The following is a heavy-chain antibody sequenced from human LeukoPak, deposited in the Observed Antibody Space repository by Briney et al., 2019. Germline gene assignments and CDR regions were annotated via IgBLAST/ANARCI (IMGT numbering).Heavy chain of an antibody. D-gene: IGHD5-24*01. Sequence: SETLSLTCTVSGGSISSSSYYWGWIRQPPGKGLEWIGSIYYSGSTYYNPSLKSRVTISVDTSKNQFSLKLSSVTAADTAVYYCARDRREMATLKMYYFDYWGQGTLVTVSS. CDR3: ARDRREMATLKMYYFDY. CDR1: GGSISSSSYY. CDR2: IYYSGST. J-gene: IGHJ4*02. V-gene: IGHV4-39*02.